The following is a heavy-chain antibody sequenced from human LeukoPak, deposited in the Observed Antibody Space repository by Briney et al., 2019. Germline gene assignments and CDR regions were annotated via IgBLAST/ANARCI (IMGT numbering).Heavy chain of an antibody. Sequence: GGSLRLSRAASGFTFSSYWMSWVRQAPGKGLEWVANIKQDGSEKYYVDSVKGRFTISRDNAKNSLYLQMNSLRAEDTAVYYCARDPYSGSYGNYYYYFMDVWGKGTTVTISS. V-gene: IGHV3-7*01. J-gene: IGHJ6*03. CDR3: ARDPYSGSYGNYYYYFMDV. CDR2: IKQDGSEK. CDR1: GFTFSSYW. D-gene: IGHD1-26*01.